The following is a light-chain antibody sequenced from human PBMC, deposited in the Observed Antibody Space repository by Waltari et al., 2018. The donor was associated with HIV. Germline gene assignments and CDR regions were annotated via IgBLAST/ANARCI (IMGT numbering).Light chain of an antibody. J-gene: IGKJ1*01. Sequence: IQMTQSPSSLSASVGDRVTITCRASQSIRNYLNWYQQRPGKAPNLLIYAASSLQSGVPSRCSASGFGTDFTLTISSLQPEDFATYYCQQSYSTPGTLGQGTKVDIK. CDR3: QQSYSTPGT. CDR1: QSIRNY. V-gene: IGKV1-39*01. CDR2: AAS.